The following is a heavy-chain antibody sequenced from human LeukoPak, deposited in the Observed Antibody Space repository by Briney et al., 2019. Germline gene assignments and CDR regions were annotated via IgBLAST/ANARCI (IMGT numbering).Heavy chain of an antibody. J-gene: IGHJ4*02. V-gene: IGHV4-30-4*01. CDR3: ARAPTLSTVTTVLFDY. CDR2: IYYSGST. D-gene: IGHD4-17*01. Sequence: PSEALSLTCTVSGGSISSGDYYWSWIRQPPGKGLEWIGYIYYSGSTYYNPSLKSRVTISVDTSKNQFSLELSSVTAADTAVYYCARAPTLSTVTTVLFDYWGQGTLVTVSS. CDR1: GGSISSGDYY.